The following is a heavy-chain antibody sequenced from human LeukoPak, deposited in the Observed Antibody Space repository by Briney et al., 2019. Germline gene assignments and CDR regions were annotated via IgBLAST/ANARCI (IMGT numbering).Heavy chain of an antibody. Sequence: SETLSLTSAVYGGSFSGYYWSWIRQPPGKGLEWIGEINHSGSTNYNPSLKSRVTISVDTSKNQFSLKLSSVTAADTAVYYCARGGYYDSSGHFDYWGQGTLVTVSS. J-gene: IGHJ4*02. V-gene: IGHV4-34*01. CDR2: INHSGST. D-gene: IGHD3-22*01. CDR1: GGSFSGYY. CDR3: ARGGYYDSSGHFDY.